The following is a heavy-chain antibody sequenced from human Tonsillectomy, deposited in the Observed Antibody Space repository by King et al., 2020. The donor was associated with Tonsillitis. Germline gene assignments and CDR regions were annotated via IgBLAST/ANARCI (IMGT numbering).Heavy chain of an antibody. CDR2: IYYSGSS. J-gene: IGHJ5*02. D-gene: IGHD2-2*01. CDR1: GGSVSSGYYY. Sequence: QVQLQESGPGLVKPSETLSLTCTVSGGSVSSGYYYWSWIRQPPGKGLEWIGYIYYSGSSNYNPSLKSRITISVDTSKNQISLKLSSVTAADTAVYYCARVPVEVPAAISNWLDPWGQGTLVTVSS. V-gene: IGHV4-61*01. CDR3: ARVPVEVPAAISNWLDP.